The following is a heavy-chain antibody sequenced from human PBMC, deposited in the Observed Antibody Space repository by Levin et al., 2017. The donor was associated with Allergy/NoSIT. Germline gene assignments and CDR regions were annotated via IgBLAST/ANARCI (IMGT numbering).Heavy chain of an antibody. D-gene: IGHD6-13*01. J-gene: IGHJ4*02. CDR2: IYPGDSDT. CDR3: ARHGPRTAGTDY. V-gene: IGHV5-51*01. Sequence: KVSCKGSGYTFTNYWIAWGRQKPGKGLEWMGIIYPGDSDTRYSPSFQGQVTISADKSINTAYLEWSSLKASDTAMYYCARHGPRTAGTDYWGQGTLVTVSS. CDR1: GYTFTNYW.